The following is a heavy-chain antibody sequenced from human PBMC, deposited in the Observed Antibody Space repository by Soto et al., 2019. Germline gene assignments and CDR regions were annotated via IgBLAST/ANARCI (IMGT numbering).Heavy chain of an antibody. CDR3: ARGIFGSGTANDY. Sequence: EVQLVESGGGLVQPGGSLRLSCAASGFTFSGSWMHWVRQAPGKGLVWVSRINGDGIRTSYADFVKGRLTISRDNAKNTLFLQMNGLRAEDTAVYYCARGIFGSGTANDYWGQGTLVTVSS. CDR1: GFTFSGSW. D-gene: IGHD3-10*01. V-gene: IGHV3-74*01. J-gene: IGHJ4*02. CDR2: INGDGIRT.